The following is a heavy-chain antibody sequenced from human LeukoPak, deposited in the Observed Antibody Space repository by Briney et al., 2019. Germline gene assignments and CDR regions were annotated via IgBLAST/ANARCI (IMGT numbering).Heavy chain of an antibody. Sequence: SETLSLTCAVSGDSISNSYWWTWVRQPPGKELEWIGEVYHSGSTNYNPSLKSRVTISVDKSNNQFSLKLSSVTAADTAVYYCARDPPGSGVNFDQWGQGTLVTVSS. D-gene: IGHD3-10*01. CDR3: ARDPPGSGVNFDQ. CDR2: VYHSGST. V-gene: IGHV4-4*02. J-gene: IGHJ4*02. CDR1: GDSISNSYW.